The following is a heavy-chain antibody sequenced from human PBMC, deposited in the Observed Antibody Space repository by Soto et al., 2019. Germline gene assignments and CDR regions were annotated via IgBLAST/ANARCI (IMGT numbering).Heavy chain of an antibody. CDR1: GFSLSTSGVG. CDR2: IYWDDDK. Sequence: QITLKESGPTLVKPTQTLTLTCTFSGFSLSTSGVGVGWIRQPPGKALEWLALIYWDDDKRYSPSLKSRLTITKDTSKNQGVLTMTNMDPVDTATYYCAHRPSYCSGGGCYSGFDYWGQGTLVTVSS. J-gene: IGHJ4*02. D-gene: IGHD2-15*01. CDR3: AHRPSYCSGGGCYSGFDY. V-gene: IGHV2-5*02.